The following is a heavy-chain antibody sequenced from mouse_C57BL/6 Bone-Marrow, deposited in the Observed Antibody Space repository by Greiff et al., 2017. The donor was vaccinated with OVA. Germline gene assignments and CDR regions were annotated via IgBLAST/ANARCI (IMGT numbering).Heavy chain of an antibody. CDR3: ARSGGSSYLSYWYFDV. J-gene: IGHJ1*03. D-gene: IGHD1-1*01. V-gene: IGHV1-85*01. CDR1: GYTFTSYD. CDR2: IYPRDGST. Sequence: VQLQQSGPELVKPGASVKLSCKASGYTFTSYDINWVKRRPGQGLEWIGWIYPRDGSTKYNEKFTGKATLTVDTSSGHAYRELHSLTSEDSSVYFCARSGGSSYLSYWYFDVWGTGTTVTVSS.